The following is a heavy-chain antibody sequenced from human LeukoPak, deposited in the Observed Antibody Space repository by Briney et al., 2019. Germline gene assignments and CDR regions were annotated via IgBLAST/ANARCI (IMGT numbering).Heavy chain of an antibody. CDR2: IHYSGST. V-gene: IGHV4-59*12. CDR3: ARARDTTSGSNWFDP. Sequence: PSETLSLTCTVSGGSISSYCWSWIRQPPGKGLEWIGYIHYSGSTNYNPFLKSRVTISVDTSKNQFSLKLSSVTAADTAVYYCARARDTTSGSNWFDPWGQGTLVTVSS. CDR1: GGSISSYC. J-gene: IGHJ5*02. D-gene: IGHD1-26*01.